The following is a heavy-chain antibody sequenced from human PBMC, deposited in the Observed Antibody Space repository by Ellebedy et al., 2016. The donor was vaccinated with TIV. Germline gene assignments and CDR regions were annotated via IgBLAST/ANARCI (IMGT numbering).Heavy chain of an antibody. D-gene: IGHD6-19*01. V-gene: IGHV3-33*08. CDR1: GFTFSSYA. CDR3: ARDWAQNSAVAAIDY. J-gene: IGHJ4*02. CDR2: IWYDGSNK. Sequence: GESLKISXAASGFTFSSYAMSWVRQAPGKGLEWVAVIWYDGSNKYYADSVKGRFTISRDNSKNTLYLQMNSLRAEDTAVYYCARDWAQNSAVAAIDYWGQGTLVTVSS.